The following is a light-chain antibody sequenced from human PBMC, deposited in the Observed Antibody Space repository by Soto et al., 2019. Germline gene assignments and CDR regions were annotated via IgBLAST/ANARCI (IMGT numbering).Light chain of an antibody. J-gene: IGLJ1*01. CDR3: CSYAGSYTLYV. V-gene: IGLV2-11*01. Sequence: QSALTQPRSVSGSPGQSVTISCTGTSSNVGGYNYISWYQQHPGKAPTLMIYDVSQRPSGVPDRFSGSKSDNTASLTISGLQAEDEAEYYCCSYAGSYTLYVFGTGTKLTVL. CDR2: DVS. CDR1: SSNVGGYNY.